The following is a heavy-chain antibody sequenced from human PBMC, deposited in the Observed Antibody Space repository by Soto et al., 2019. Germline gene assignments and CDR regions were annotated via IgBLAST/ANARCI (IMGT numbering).Heavy chain of an antibody. CDR1: GGSISSSSYY. J-gene: IGHJ4*02. CDR3: ARHSGRYSGYLTY. D-gene: IGHD5-12*01. Sequence: QLQLQESGPGLVKPSETLSLTCTVSGGSISSSSYYWGWIRQPPGKGLEWIGSIYYSGSTYYNPSLKSRVTISVDTSKNQFSLKLSSVTAADTAVYYCARHSGRYSGYLTYWGQGTLVTVSS. CDR2: IYYSGST. V-gene: IGHV4-39*01.